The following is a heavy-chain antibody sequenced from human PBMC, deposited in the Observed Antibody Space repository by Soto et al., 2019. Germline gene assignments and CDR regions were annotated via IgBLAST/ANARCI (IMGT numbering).Heavy chain of an antibody. CDR1: GGSISSYY. J-gene: IGHJ4*02. V-gene: IGHV4-59*01. CDR2: IYYSGST. D-gene: IGHD3-16*01. Sequence: QVQLQESGPGLVKPSETLSLTCTVSGGSISSYYWSWIRQPPGKGLEWIGYIYYSGSTNYNPSLTSRVTISVDTSKNQFSLKLSSVTAADTAVYYCARAGEMATFPDYWGQGTLVTVSS. CDR3: ARAGEMATFPDY.